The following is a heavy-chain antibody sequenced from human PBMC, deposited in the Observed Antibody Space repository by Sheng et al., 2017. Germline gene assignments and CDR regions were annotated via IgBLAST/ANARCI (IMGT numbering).Heavy chain of an antibody. V-gene: IGHV1-2*02. D-gene: IGHD2-2*02. CDR1: RYTFTGYY. J-gene: IGHJ5*02. Sequence: QVQLVQSGAEVKKPGASVKVSCRASRYTFTGYYMHWVRQAPGQGLEWMGWIDPNSGGTNYAQKFQDRVTMTRDTSISTAYMELSRLRSDDTAIYYCARSGMGSCTTASCYIGDNWFDPWGQGTLVTVSS. CDR3: ARSGMGSCTTASCYIGDNWFDP. CDR2: IDPNSGGT.